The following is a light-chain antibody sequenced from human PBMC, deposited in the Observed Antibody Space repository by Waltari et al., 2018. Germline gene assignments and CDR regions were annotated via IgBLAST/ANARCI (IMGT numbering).Light chain of an antibody. J-gene: IGKJ1*01. CDR1: QSVSRA. V-gene: IGKV3-20*01. CDR2: GAS. Sequence: EIVLTQSPGTLSVSLGDRATVSCRASQSVSRALAWYQQKPGQAPRLLIYGASTRATGIPDRFSGSGSGTDFSLTISRLEPDDFAVYYCQHYLRLPVTFGQGTTVEI. CDR3: QHYLRLPVT.